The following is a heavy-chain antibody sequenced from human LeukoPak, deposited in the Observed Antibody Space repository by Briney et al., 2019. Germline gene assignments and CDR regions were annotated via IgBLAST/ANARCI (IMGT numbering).Heavy chain of an antibody. J-gene: IGHJ3*01. Sequence: ASVKVSCKTSGNTFSSNIINWVRRAPGQRLDWMGWINAANGNTKYSEKFQGRVTITRDTSASTVYMELNSLRSEDTAVYYCARERPTTTAFHVWGQGTMVTVS. D-gene: IGHD1-14*01. CDR1: GNTFSSNI. V-gene: IGHV1-3*01. CDR3: ARERPTTTAFHV. CDR2: INAANGNT.